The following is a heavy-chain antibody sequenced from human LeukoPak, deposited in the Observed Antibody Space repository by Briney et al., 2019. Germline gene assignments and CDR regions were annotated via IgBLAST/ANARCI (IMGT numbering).Heavy chain of an antibody. D-gene: IGHD3-10*01. J-gene: IGHJ4*02. CDR3: AIRGVVIRAVIIVGFHKEAYYFDY. CDR2: ISDRGGST. V-gene: IGHV3-23*01. Sequence: GGSLRLSRAVSGITLSNYGMSWVRQAPGRGLEWVAGISDRGGSTTYADSVKGRFTISRDNPKNTLYLQMNSLRAEDTAVYFCAIRGVVIRAVIIVGFHKEAYYFDYWGQGALVTVSA. CDR1: GITLSNYG.